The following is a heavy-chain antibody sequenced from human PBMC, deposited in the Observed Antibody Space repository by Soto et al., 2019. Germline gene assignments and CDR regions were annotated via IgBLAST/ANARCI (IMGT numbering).Heavy chain of an antibody. CDR3: ARGKGYYYGSGSYYSADYYYYYYMDV. Sequence: PSETLSLTCAFYGGSFSGYYWSWIRQPPGKGLEWIGEINHSGSTNYNPSLKSRVTISVDTSKNQFSLKLSSVTAADTAVYYCARGKGYYYGSGSYYSADYYYYYYMDVWGKGTTVTVSS. CDR1: GGSFSGYY. J-gene: IGHJ6*03. V-gene: IGHV4-34*01. D-gene: IGHD3-10*01. CDR2: INHSGST.